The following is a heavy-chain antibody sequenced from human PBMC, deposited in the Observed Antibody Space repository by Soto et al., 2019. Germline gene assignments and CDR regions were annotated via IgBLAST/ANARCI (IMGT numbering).Heavy chain of an antibody. J-gene: IGHJ5*02. CDR2: IYTSGST. V-gene: IGHV4-4*07. Sequence: TETLSLTCTVSGGSISSYYWSWIRQPAGKGLEWIGRIYTSGSTNYNPSLKSRVTMSVDTSKNQFSLKLSSVTAADTAVYYCARSGTMDRWFDPWGQRTLVTVSS. CDR3: ARSGTMDRWFDP. CDR1: GGSISSYY. D-gene: IGHD1-7*01.